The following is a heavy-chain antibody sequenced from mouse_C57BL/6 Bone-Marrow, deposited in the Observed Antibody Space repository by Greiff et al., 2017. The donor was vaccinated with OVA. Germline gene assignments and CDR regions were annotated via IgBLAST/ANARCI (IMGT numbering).Heavy chain of an antibody. CDR2: INPSSGYT. D-gene: IGHD1-1*01. J-gene: IGHJ1*03. CDR1: GYTFTSYW. V-gene: IGHV1-7*01. Sequence: VQLQQSGAELAKPGASVKLSCKASGYTFTSYWMHWVKQRPGQGLEWIGYINPSSGYTKYNQKFKDKATLTAYKSSSTAYMQLSSLTYEDSAVYYCARGDYYGPYWYFDVWGTGTTVTVSS. CDR3: ARGDYYGPYWYFDV.